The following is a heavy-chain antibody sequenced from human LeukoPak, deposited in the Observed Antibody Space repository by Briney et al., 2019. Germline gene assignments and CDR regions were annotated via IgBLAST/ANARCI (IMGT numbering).Heavy chain of an antibody. D-gene: IGHD3-10*01. CDR2: ISGSGGST. Sequence: GGSLRPSCAASGFTFSSYAMSWVRQAPGKGLEWVSAISGSGGSTYYADSVKGRFTISRDNSKNTLYLQMNSLRAEDTAVYYCAKARYQFSGRGYYYGMDVWGKGTTVTVSS. V-gene: IGHV3-23*01. CDR1: GFTFSSYA. CDR3: AKARYQFSGRGYYYGMDV. J-gene: IGHJ6*04.